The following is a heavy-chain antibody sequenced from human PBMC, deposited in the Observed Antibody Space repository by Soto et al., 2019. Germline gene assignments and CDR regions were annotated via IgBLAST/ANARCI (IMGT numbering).Heavy chain of an antibody. Sequence: ASVKVSCKASGYTFTGYYMHWVRQAPGQGLEWMGWINPNSGGTNYAQKFQGWVTMTGDTSISTAYMELSRLRSDDTAVYYCAVLWFGGDAFHIWGQGTIVTVSS. CDR1: GYTFTGYY. D-gene: IGHD3-10*01. CDR2: INPNSGGT. J-gene: IGHJ3*02. V-gene: IGHV1-2*04. CDR3: AVLWFGGDAFHI.